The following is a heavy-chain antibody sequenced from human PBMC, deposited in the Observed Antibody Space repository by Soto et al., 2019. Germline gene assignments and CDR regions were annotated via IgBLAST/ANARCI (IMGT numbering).Heavy chain of an antibody. D-gene: IGHD3-10*01. CDR2: ISRDGTNK. CDR3: ARSRSGAVADSFDF. V-gene: IGHV3-30*04. J-gene: IGHJ4*02. Sequence: GGSLRLSCAASGFTFRSYAIHWVRQAPGKGLEWEAVISRDGTNKYYVDSVKGRFTISRDNSKDTVYLQMNSLRDEDSAMFYCARSRSGAVADSFDFWGQGTLVTVSS. CDR1: GFTFRSYA.